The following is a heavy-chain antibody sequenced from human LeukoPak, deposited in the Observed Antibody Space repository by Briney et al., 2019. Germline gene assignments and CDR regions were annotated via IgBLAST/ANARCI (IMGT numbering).Heavy chain of an antibody. V-gene: IGHV4-59*01. CDR3: ARVPWIQLNDAFDI. CDR2: IYYSGST. J-gene: IGHJ3*02. Sequence: SETLSLTCNVSGGSISRYYWTWIRQPPGKGLEWIGYIYYSGSTNYNPSLKSRVTISVDTSKNQFSLKLSSVTAADTAVYYCARVPWIQLNDAFDIWGQGTMVTVSS. D-gene: IGHD5-18*01. CDR1: GGSISRYY.